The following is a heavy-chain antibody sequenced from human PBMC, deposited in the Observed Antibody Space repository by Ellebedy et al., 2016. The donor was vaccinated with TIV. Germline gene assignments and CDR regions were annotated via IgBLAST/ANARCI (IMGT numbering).Heavy chain of an antibody. Sequence: GESLKISCEASGIIVSDYFMNWVRRAPGKGLEWVSVLYPDAKTNYTDSVNGRFIVSRDSSKNTLYLQMNGLTAEDTAVYYCARDPGGGGDFGDNWFDPWGQGTLVTVSS. V-gene: IGHV3-66*01. D-gene: IGHD2-21*01. CDR2: LYPDAKT. J-gene: IGHJ5*02. CDR3: ARDPGGGGDFGDNWFDP. CDR1: GIIVSDYF.